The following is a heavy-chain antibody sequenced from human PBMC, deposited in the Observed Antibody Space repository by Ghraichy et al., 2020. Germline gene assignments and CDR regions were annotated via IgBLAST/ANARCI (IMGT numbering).Heavy chain of an antibody. J-gene: IGHJ6*02. D-gene: IGHD3-16*02. CDR1: GGSISSYY. Sequence: SETLSLTCTVSGGSISSYYWSWIRQPPGKGLEWIGYIYYSGSTNYNPSLKSRVTISVYTSKNQFSLKLSSVTAADTAVYYWARAYYDYVWGSYRPEVGMDVWGQGTTVTVS. CDR3: ARAYYDYVWGSYRPEVGMDV. V-gene: IGHV4-59*01. CDR2: IYYSGST.